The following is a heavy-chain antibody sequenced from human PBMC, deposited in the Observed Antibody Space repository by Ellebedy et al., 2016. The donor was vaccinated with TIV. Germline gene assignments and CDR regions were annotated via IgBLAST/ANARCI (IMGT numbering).Heavy chain of an antibody. CDR3: ARDYDPPHYYGMDV. Sequence: ESLKISCAASGFTVSSNYMSWVRQAPGKGLEWIGEINHSGSTNYNPSLKSRVTISVDTSKNQFSLKLSSVTAADTAVYYCARDYDPPHYYGMDVWGQGTTVTVSS. CDR2: INHSGST. V-gene: IGHV4-34*01. J-gene: IGHJ6*02. CDR1: GFTVSSNY. D-gene: IGHD4-17*01.